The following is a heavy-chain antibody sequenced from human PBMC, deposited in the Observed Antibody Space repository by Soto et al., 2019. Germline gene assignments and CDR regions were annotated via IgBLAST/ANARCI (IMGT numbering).Heavy chain of an antibody. CDR1: GFTFSSYA. CDR3: AKGTGSSRVRGMDV. V-gene: IGHV3-23*01. Sequence: GGSLRRSCAASGFTFSSYAMSWVRQAPGKGLEWVSAISGSGGSTYYADSVKGRFTISRDNSKNTLYLQMNSLRAEDTAVYYCAKGTGSSRVRGMDVWGQGTTVTVSS. CDR2: ISGSGGST. D-gene: IGHD2-8*02. J-gene: IGHJ6*02.